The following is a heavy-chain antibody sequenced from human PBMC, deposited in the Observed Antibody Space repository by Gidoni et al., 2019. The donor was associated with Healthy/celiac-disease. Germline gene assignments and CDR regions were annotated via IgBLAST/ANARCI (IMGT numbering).Heavy chain of an antibody. CDR2: INPSGGST. Sequence: QVQLVQSGAEVKKPGASVTVSCKASGYTFTSYYMLWVLQAPGQGLEWMGIINPSGGSTSYAQKFQGRVTMTRDTSTRTVYMELSSLGSEDTAVYYCARGGNIPGDYWGQGTLVTVSS. CDR1: GYTFTSYY. D-gene: IGHD3-10*01. J-gene: IGHJ4*02. CDR3: ARGGNIPGDY. V-gene: IGHV1-46*01.